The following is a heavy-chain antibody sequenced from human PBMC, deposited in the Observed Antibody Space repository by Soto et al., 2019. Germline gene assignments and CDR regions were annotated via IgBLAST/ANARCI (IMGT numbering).Heavy chain of an antibody. CDR2: LGSGSP. CDR3: AQDLGSSWYHYNSFAP. CDR1: GFTFSGYA. V-gene: IGHV3-23*01. D-gene: IGHD6-13*01. Sequence: EVQLLESGGGLVQPGGSLRLSCAASGFTFSGYAMSWVRQAPGKGLEWVSALGSGSPFYADSVKGRFTISRDNANSMLYLPMNSLRADDTAVYFCAQDLGSSWYHYNSFAPGGQGTLVTVSS. J-gene: IGHJ5*02.